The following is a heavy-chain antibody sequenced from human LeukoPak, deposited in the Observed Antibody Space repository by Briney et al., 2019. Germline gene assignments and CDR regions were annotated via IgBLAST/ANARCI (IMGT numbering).Heavy chain of an antibody. Sequence: SETLSLTCAVYGGSFSGYYWSWIRQPPGKGLEWIGEINHSGSTNYNPSLKSRVTISVDTSKNQFSLKLSSVTAADTAVYYCASIPPYWLVRRRGYWGQGALVTVSS. CDR3: ASIPPYWLVRRRGY. V-gene: IGHV4-34*01. D-gene: IGHD6-19*01. J-gene: IGHJ4*02. CDR2: INHSGST. CDR1: GGSFSGYY.